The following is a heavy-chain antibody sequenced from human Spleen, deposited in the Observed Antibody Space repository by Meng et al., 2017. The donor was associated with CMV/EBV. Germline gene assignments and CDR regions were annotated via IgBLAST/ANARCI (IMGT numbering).Heavy chain of an antibody. D-gene: IGHD3-3*01. V-gene: IGHV3-73*01. CDR3: TSNALDDFWSGYPF. Sequence: GGSLRLSCAASGFTFSGSAMHWVRQASGKGLEWVGRIRSKANSYATAYAASVKGRFTISRDDSKNTAYLQMNSLKTEDTAVYYCTSNALDDFWSGYPFWGQGTLVTVS. CDR1: GFTFSGSA. CDR2: IRSKANSYAT. J-gene: IGHJ4*02.